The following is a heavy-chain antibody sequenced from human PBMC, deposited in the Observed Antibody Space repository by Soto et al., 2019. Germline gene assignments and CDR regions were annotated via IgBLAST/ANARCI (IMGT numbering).Heavy chain of an antibody. CDR2: IYYSGST. J-gene: IGHJ6*02. CDR3: ARVALVEQLDNYYYGMDV. Sequence: SETLSLTCTVSGGSISSYYWSWIRQPPGKGLEWIGYIYYSGSTNYNPSLKSRVTISVDTSKNQFSLKLSSVTAADTAVYYCARVALVEQLDNYYYGMDVWGQGTTVTVSS. CDR1: GGSISSYY. V-gene: IGHV4-59*01. D-gene: IGHD6-13*01.